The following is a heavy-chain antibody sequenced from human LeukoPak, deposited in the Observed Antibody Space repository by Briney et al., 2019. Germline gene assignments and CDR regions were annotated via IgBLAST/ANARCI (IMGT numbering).Heavy chain of an antibody. D-gene: IGHD2-2*01. CDR2: IIPIFGTA. V-gene: IGHV1-69*13. J-gene: IGHJ5*02. Sequence: ASVKVSCKASGGTFSSYAISWVRQAPGQGLEWMGGIIPIFGTANYAQKFQGRVTITADESTSTAYMELSSLRSEDTAVYYCARAQGPYCSSTSCPKSWFDPWGQGTLVTVSS. CDR1: GGTFSSYA. CDR3: ARAQGPYCSSTSCPKSWFDP.